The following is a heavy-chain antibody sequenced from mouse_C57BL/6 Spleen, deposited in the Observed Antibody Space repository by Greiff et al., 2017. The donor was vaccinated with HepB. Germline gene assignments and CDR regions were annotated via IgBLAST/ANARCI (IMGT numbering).Heavy chain of an antibody. CDR3: ARGRYDGFTGYFDV. D-gene: IGHD2-14*01. CDR1: GFTFSSYT. CDR2: ISGGGGNT. J-gene: IGHJ1*03. Sequence: EVQGVESGGGLVKPGGSLKLSCAASGFTFSSYTMSWVRQTPEKRLEWVATISGGGGNTYYPDNVKGRFTISRDNSKNTLYLQMSSLRSEDTAVYYCARGRYDGFTGYFDVWGTGTTVTVSS. V-gene: IGHV5-9*04.